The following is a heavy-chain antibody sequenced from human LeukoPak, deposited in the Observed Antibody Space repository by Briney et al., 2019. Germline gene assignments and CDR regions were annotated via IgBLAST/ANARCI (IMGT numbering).Heavy chain of an antibody. CDR1: GFTFSSYG. Sequence: GGSLRLSCAASGFTFSSYGMHWVRQAPGKGLEWVAVISYDGSNKYYADSVKGRFTISRDNSKNTLYLQMNSLRAEDTAVYYCARDNREQQLVPPTFGYWGQGTLVTVSS. CDR3: ARDNREQQLVPPTFGY. J-gene: IGHJ4*02. D-gene: IGHD6-13*01. CDR2: ISYDGSNK. V-gene: IGHV3-30*03.